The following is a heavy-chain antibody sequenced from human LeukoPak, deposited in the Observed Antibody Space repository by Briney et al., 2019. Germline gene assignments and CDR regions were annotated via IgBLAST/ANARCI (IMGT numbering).Heavy chain of an antibody. CDR3: ARVRSDWFIDY. CDR2: IYYSGST. D-gene: IGHD6-19*01. CDR1: GVSISSYY. V-gene: IGHV4-59*01. J-gene: IGHJ4*02. Sequence: PSETLSLTCTVSGVSISSYYWSWIRQPPGKGLEWIGYIYYSGSTNYNPSLKSRITVSVDTSKNQFSLKLSSVTAADTAVYYCARVRSDWFIDYWGQGTLVTVSS.